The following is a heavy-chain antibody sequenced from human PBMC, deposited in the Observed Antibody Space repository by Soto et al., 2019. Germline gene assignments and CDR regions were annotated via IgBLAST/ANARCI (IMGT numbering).Heavy chain of an antibody. J-gene: IGHJ6*02. D-gene: IGHD3-3*01. V-gene: IGHV4-59*01. Sequence: SETLSLTCTVSGGSISSYYLSWIRQPPGKGLDWIGYIYYSGSTNYNPSLKSRVTISVDTSKNQFSLKLSSVTAADTAVYYCARARITIFGVVIPYYYGMDVWGQGTTVTVSS. CDR2: IYYSGST. CDR1: GGSISSYY. CDR3: ARARITIFGVVIPYYYGMDV.